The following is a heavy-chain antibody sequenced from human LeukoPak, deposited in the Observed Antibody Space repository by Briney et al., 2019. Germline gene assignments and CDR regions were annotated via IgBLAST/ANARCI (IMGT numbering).Heavy chain of an antibody. Sequence: SETLSLTCTVSGGSINSGSYYWSWIRQPAGKGLEWIGRVYTSGSTNYNPSLKSRITISVDTSKNQFSLKLSSVTAADTAVYYCARRHVEYSSSSDPYYFDYWGQGTLVTVSS. V-gene: IGHV4-61*02. D-gene: IGHD6-6*01. J-gene: IGHJ4*02. CDR3: ARRHVEYSSSSDPYYFDY. CDR1: GGSINSGSYY. CDR2: VYTSGST.